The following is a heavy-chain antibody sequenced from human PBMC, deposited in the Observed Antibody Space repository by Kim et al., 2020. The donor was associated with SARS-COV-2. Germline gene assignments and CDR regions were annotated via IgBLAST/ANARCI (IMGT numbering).Heavy chain of an antibody. Sequence: GGSLRLSCAASQLTVSRNHMSWVRQAPGKGLEWVSVIYSGCMTSYAGSVKGRFPISRDSSTNTVILEMNSLRADDTAVYYCARDPLGDGYCFFDYWGQGT. J-gene: IGHJ4*02. CDR3: ARDPLGDGYCFFDY. CDR2: IYSGCMT. V-gene: IGHV3-53*01. CDR1: QLTVSRNH. D-gene: IGHD5-12*01.